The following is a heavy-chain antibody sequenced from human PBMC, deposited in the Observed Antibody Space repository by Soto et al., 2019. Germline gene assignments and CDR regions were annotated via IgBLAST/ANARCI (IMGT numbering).Heavy chain of an antibody. CDR2: INAGNGNT. Sequence: QVQLVQSGAAMKKPGASVKVSCKASGSTFSRSAMHWVRQPPGQRLEWMGWINAGNGNTQYSQKFQGRVFISRDTSATTVYMEVRSLRSEDTAVYYCARKVGGSFDYWGQGTLVTVSS. CDR3: ARKVGGSFDY. J-gene: IGHJ4*02. V-gene: IGHV1-3*01. CDR1: GSTFSRSA. D-gene: IGHD1-26*01.